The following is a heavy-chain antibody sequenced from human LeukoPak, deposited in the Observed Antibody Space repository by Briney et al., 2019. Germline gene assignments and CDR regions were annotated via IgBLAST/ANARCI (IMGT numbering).Heavy chain of an antibody. CDR2: IYYSGST. V-gene: IGHV4-59*11. CDR3: AREEYCSGGSCFGY. J-gene: IGHJ4*02. Sequence: SETLSLTCTVSGGSISSHYWSWIRQPPGKGLEWIGYIYYSGSTNYNPSLKSRVTISVDTSKNQFSLKLSSVTAADTAVYYCAREEYCSGGSCFGYWGQGTLVTVSS. D-gene: IGHD2-15*01. CDR1: GGSISSHY.